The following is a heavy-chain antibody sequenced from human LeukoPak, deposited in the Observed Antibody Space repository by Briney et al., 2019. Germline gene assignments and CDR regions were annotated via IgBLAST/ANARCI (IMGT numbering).Heavy chain of an antibody. V-gene: IGHV4-59*01. CDR2: IDYAGRT. J-gene: IGHJ4*02. CDR1: GGSISRDY. D-gene: IGHD3-22*01. Sequence: PSETLSLTCTVSGGSISRDYWNWIRQPPGKGLEWIGYIDYAGRTNYNPSLKSRVTISVDTSKNQFSLKLSSVTAADTAVYYCARRSGNMIVVVYFDYWGQGTLVTVSS. CDR3: ARRSGNMIVVVYFDY.